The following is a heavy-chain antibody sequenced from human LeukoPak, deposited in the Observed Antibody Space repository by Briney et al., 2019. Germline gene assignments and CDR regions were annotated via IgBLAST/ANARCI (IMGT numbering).Heavy chain of an antibody. Sequence: GGSLRLSCAASGFTFADYGMSWVRQPPGKGLEWVSGINWNGGSTGYADSVKGRFTISRDNARNSVHVQMNSLRAEDTAVYFCARIRPGNYFDYWGQGTLVTVSS. J-gene: IGHJ4*02. CDR3: ARIRPGNYFDY. D-gene: IGHD6-6*01. CDR2: INWNGGST. CDR1: GFTFADYG. V-gene: IGHV3-20*04.